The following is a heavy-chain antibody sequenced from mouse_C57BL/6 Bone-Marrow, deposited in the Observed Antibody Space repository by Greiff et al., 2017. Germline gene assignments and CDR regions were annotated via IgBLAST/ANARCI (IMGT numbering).Heavy chain of an antibody. CDR3: ARSIYYYGSSPFAY. V-gene: IGHV1-26*01. J-gene: IGHJ3*01. Sequence: EVQLQQSGPELVKPGASVKISCKASGYTFTDYYMNWVKQSHGKSLEWIGDINPNNGGTSYNQKLKGKATLTVDKSSSTAYMELRSLTSEDSAVYYCARSIYYYGSSPFAYWGQGTLVTVSA. CDR2: INPNNGGT. D-gene: IGHD1-1*01. CDR1: GYTFTDYY.